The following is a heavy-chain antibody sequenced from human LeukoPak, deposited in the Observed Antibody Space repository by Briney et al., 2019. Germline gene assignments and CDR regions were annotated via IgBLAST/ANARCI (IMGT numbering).Heavy chain of an antibody. CDR1: GFTFSSYE. Sequence: GGSLRLSCAASGFTFSSYEMNWVRQAPGKGLEWVSYISSRASTLYYADSVKGRFTISRDNAKNSLHLQMNSLRAEDTAVYYCAKGYSGYDDSGLGAFDIWGQGTMVTVSS. D-gene: IGHD5-12*01. J-gene: IGHJ3*02. V-gene: IGHV3-48*03. CDR3: AKGYSGYDDSGLGAFDI. CDR2: ISSRASTL.